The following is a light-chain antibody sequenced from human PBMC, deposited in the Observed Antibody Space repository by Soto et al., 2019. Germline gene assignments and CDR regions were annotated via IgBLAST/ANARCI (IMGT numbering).Light chain of an antibody. CDR3: QQSGK. J-gene: IGKJ1*01. CDR2: KAS. V-gene: IGKV1-5*03. CDR1: QTISSW. Sequence: DIQLTQSPSTLSASVGDRVTITCRASQTISSWLAWYQQKPGKAPKLLIYKASSLESGVPSRFSGSGSGTEFTLTISSLHPDDFATYYCQQSGKFGQGTKVEIK.